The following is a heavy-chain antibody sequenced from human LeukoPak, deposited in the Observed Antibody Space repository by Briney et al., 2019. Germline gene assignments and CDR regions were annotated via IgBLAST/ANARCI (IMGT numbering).Heavy chain of an antibody. J-gene: IGHJ6*03. CDR2: VYHSGST. D-gene: IGHD3-3*01. CDR1: GYSISSGYY. CDR3: ARRSGSGYYYMDV. V-gene: IGHV4-38-2*01. Sequence: SETLSLTCAVSGYSISSGYYWGWVRQPPGKGLEWIGSVYHSGSTFYNPSLNSRATISVGTSKNQFSLKLNSVTAADTAVYYCARRSGSGYYYMDVWGKGTTLTVSS.